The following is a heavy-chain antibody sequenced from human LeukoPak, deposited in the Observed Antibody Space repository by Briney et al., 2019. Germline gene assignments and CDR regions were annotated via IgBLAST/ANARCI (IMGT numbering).Heavy chain of an antibody. V-gene: IGHV3-33*01. CDR1: GFTFSSYG. CDR3: ARDGVAAAGMTTYYFDY. Sequence: GRSLRLSCAASGFTFSSYGMHWVRQAPGKGLEWVAVIWYDGSNKYYADSVKGRFTISRDNSKNTLYPQMNSLRAEDTAVYYCARDGVAAAGMTTYYFDYWGQGTLVTVSS. J-gene: IGHJ4*02. D-gene: IGHD6-13*01. CDR2: IWYDGSNK.